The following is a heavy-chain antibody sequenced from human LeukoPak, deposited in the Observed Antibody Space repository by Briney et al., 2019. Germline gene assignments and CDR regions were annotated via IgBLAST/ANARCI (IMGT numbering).Heavy chain of an antibody. V-gene: IGHV3-7*01. D-gene: IGHD3-22*01. CDR3: ARRYSSGYFNMYWYFDL. CDR2: IKQDGSEK. J-gene: IGHJ2*01. Sequence: GGSLRLSCAASGFTFSSYWMSWVRQAPGKGLEWVANIKQDGSEKYYVDSVKGRFTISRDNAKNSLYLQMNSLRVEDTAVYYCARRYSSGYFNMYWYFDLWGRGTLVTVSS. CDR1: GFTFSSYW.